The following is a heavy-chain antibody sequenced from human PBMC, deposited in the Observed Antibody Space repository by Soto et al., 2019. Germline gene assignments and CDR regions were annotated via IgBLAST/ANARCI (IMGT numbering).Heavy chain of an antibody. CDR2: IWYDGSNK. CDR1: GFSLSTYD. Sequence: QVQLVESGGGVVQPGRSLRLSCAASGFSLSTYDMHWVRQAPGKGLEWVALIWYDGSNKYYADSVKGRFTISRDNSKNTLYLQMNSLRAEDTAVYYCVRDALVRGVHPPDYWGQGTLVTVSS. V-gene: IGHV3-33*01. CDR3: VRDALVRGVHPPDY. J-gene: IGHJ4*02. D-gene: IGHD3-10*01.